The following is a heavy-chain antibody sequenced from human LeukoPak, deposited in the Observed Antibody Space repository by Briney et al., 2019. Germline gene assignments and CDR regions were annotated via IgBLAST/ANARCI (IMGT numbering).Heavy chain of an antibody. D-gene: IGHD2-15*01. CDR2: IIPIFGTA. CDR1: VGTFSSYA. Sequence: GASVKVSCKASVGTFSSYAISWVRQAPGQGLEWMGGIIPIFGTANYAQKFQGRVTITADESTSTAYMELSSLRSGDTAVYYCARAIEYCSGGSCYSHYFDYWGQGTLVTVSS. J-gene: IGHJ4*02. V-gene: IGHV1-69*01. CDR3: ARAIEYCSGGSCYSHYFDY.